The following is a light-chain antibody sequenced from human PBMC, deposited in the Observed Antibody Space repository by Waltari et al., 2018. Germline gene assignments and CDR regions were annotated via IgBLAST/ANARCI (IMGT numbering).Light chain of an antibody. CDR2: GAS. V-gene: IGKV3-20*01. J-gene: IGKJ1*01. CDR1: QTVNSIY. CDR3: QAYGSSWT. Sequence: EFVLTQSPVTLSLFPGQRATLSFRSSQTVNSIYLAWYQHKLCHAPTLLIFGASNKATGIPDRFCGSGSGTDFTLTISRLEPEDFAVYYCQAYGSSWTFGQGTKVEIK.